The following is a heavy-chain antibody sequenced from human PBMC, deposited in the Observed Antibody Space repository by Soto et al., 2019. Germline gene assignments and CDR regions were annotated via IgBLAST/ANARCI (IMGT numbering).Heavy chain of an antibody. D-gene: IGHD3-9*01. J-gene: IGHJ5*02. V-gene: IGHV4-30-2*01. Sequence: SETLSLTCAVSGGSLSSGVYSWSSIRQPPGKGLEWIGYMYHSGSTYYNPSLKSRVTISIDRSKNQFSLKLSSVTAADTAVYYCARELTPYYDILTGYYNNWFDPWGQGTPVTVSS. CDR3: ARELTPYYDILTGYYNNWFDP. CDR2: MYHSGST. CDR1: GGSLSSGVYS.